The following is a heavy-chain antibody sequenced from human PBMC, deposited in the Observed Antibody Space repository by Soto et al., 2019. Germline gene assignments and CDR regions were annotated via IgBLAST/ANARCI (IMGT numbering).Heavy chain of an antibody. D-gene: IGHD2-15*01. CDR2: ISGSGGST. Sequence: EVQLLESGGGLVQPGGSLRLSCAASGFTFSSYAMSWVRQAPGTGLEWVSAISGSGGSTYYADSVKGRFTISRDNSKNTLYLQMNSLRAEDTAVYYCAKDWEAVVVAATVGWGQGTLVTVSS. CDR1: GFTFSSYA. V-gene: IGHV3-23*01. CDR3: AKDWEAVVVAATVG. J-gene: IGHJ4*02.